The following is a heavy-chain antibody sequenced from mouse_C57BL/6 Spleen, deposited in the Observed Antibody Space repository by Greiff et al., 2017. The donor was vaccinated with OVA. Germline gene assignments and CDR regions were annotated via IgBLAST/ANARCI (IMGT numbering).Heavy chain of an antibody. D-gene: IGHD1-1*01. CDR2: IYPGNSDT. CDR3: TRYYYGSRVYAMDY. V-gene: IGHV1-5*01. CDR1: GYTFTSYW. J-gene: IGHJ4*01. Sequence: EVQLQQSGTVLARPGASVKMSCKTSGYTFTSYWMHWVKQRPGQGLEWIGAIYPGNSDTSSNQQFKGKAQLTAVTSASTAYMELSSLTNEDSAVYYCTRYYYGSRVYAMDYWGQGTSVTVSS.